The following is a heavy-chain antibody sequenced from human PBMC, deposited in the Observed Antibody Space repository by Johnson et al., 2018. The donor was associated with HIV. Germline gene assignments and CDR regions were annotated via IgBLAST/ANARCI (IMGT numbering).Heavy chain of an antibody. CDR2: IYSGGST. J-gene: IGHJ3*02. CDR3: RATIPRDAFDI. V-gene: IGHV3-66*02. D-gene: IGHD5-12*01. Sequence: VHLVESGGGLVQPGGSLRLSCAASGFTVSSNYMSWVRQAPGKGLEWVSVIYSGGSTYYADSVKGRFTISRENSKNTLYLQMNSLRAEDTAVYYTRATIPRDAFDIWGQGTMVTVSS. CDR1: GFTVSSNY.